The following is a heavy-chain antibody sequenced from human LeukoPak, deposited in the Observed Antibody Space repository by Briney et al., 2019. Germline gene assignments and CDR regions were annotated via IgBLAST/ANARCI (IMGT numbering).Heavy chain of an antibody. J-gene: IGHJ4*03. D-gene: IGHD6-13*01. CDR2: IIPIFGTA. CDR1: GGTFSSYA. CDR3: ARDGEEYSSSWYGDY. V-gene: IGHV1-69*13. Sequence: ASVKVSCKASGGTFSSYAISWVRQAPGQGLEWMGGIIPIFGTANYAQRFQGRVTITADESTSTAYMELSSLRSEDTAVYYCARDGEEYSSSWYGDYWGQGTTVTVSS.